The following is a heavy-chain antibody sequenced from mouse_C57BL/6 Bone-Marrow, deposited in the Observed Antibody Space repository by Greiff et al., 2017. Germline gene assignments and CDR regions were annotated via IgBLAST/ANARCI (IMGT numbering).Heavy chain of an antibody. J-gene: IGHJ1*03. CDR3: ARIYYGNLPYWYFDF. V-gene: IGHV1-50*01. D-gene: IGHD2-1*01. CDR2: IDPSDSYT. CDR1: GYTFTSYW. Sequence: QVQLQQPGAELVKPGASVKLSCKASGYTFTSYWMQWVKQRPGQGLEWIGEIDPSDSYTNYNQKFKGKATLTVDTSSSTAYMQLSSLTSEDSAVYYCARIYYGNLPYWYFDFWGTGTTVTVSS.